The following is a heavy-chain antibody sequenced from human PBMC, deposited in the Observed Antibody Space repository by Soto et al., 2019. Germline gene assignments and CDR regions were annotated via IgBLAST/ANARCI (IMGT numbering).Heavy chain of an antibody. CDR2: INHSGST. J-gene: IGHJ6*02. CDR3: ARSGYSYGYPYYYYYGMDV. V-gene: IGHV4-34*01. Sequence: SETLSLTCAVYGGSFSGYYWSWIRQPPGKGLEWIGEINHSGSTSYNPSLKSRVTISVDTSKNQFSLKLSSVTAADTAVYYCARSGYSYGYPYYYYYGMDVWGQGTTVTVSS. CDR1: GGSFSGYY. D-gene: IGHD5-18*01.